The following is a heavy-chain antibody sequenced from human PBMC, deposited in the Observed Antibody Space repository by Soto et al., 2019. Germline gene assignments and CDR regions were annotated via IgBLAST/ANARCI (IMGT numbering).Heavy chain of an antibody. D-gene: IGHD3-3*01. CDR3: TRDFALRGTILGIVIWWMYNWSDN. CDR2: INPSGGST. J-gene: IGHJ5*02. Sequence: QVQLVQSGTEVKKPGASVKISCKASGYTFTSYYMQWVRQTPGQGLEWMGIINPSGGSTICAQKFEDRVNMTKDTSTHTFYMELRNLRSEDTAVYYCTRDFALRGTILGIVIWWMYNWSDNLGQGTLVTVSS. CDR1: GYTFTSYY. V-gene: IGHV1-46*03.